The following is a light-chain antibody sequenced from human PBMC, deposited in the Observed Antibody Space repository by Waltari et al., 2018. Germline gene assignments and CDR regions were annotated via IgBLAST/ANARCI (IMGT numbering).Light chain of an antibody. CDR3: QQYNTWPPST. V-gene: IGKV3-15*01. CDR2: GAS. J-gene: IGKJ2*02. CDR1: QSVSSN. Sequence: EIVMTQSPAALSVSPEDRATLPCRASQSVSSNLAWYQHKPGQPPRLLISGASTRATGVPARFSGSGSGTEFTLTISSLQSEDSAIYYCQQYNTWPPSTFGQGTKLEIK.